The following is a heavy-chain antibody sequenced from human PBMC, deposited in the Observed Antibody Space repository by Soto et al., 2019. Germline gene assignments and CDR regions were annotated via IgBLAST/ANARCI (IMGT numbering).Heavy chain of an antibody. V-gene: IGHV4-59*01. J-gene: IGHJ5*02. Sequence: QVQLQESGPGLVKSSETLSLTCTVSGASSSSYYWSWIRQPPGKGLEWIGYMNHFGRTIYNPSLKSRVTISLDTSKNQFSLKVTSVIAADTAVYYCARSFCRDAVRCNWFDPWGQGTLVTVSS. D-gene: IGHD2-8*01. CDR1: GASSSSYY. CDR3: ARSFCRDAVRCNWFDP. CDR2: MNHFGRT.